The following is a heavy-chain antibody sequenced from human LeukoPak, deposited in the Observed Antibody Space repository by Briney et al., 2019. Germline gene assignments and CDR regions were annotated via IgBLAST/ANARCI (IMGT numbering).Heavy chain of an antibody. J-gene: IGHJ4*02. CDR1: GGSISSGDYY. D-gene: IGHD3-22*01. Sequence: SQTLSLTCTVSGGSISSGDYYWGWIRQPPGKGLEWIGTIYYSGATYYNSSLKSRVTISVDTSKNQFSLKLSSVTAADTAVYYCARHQLGVYYSPSDYWGQGTLVTVSS. CDR3: ARHQLGVYYSPSDY. CDR2: IYYSGAT. V-gene: IGHV4-39*01.